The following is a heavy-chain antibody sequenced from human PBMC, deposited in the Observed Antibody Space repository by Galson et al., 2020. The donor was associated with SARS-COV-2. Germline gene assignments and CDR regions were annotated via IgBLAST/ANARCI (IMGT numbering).Heavy chain of an antibody. CDR3: ARDRAAAAAPGIYYYYGMDV. CDR1: GGPISSGGYY. V-gene: IGHV4-39*07. CDR2: IYYSGST. D-gene: IGHD6-13*01. J-gene: IGHJ6*02. Sequence: ASETLSLTCTVSGGPISSGGYYWSWIRQHPGKGLEWIGSIYYSGSTYYNPSLKSRVTISVDTSKNQFSLKLSSVTAADTAVYYCARDRAAAAAPGIYYYYGMDVWGQGTTVTVSS.